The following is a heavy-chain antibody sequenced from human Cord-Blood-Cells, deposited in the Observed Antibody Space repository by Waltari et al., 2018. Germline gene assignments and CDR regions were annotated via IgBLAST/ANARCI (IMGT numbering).Heavy chain of an antibody. CDR2: FDPEDVET. CDR1: GYTLTELS. J-gene: IGHJ4*02. CDR3: ATTGAYYDFWSGYSHFDY. V-gene: IGHV1-24*01. D-gene: IGHD3-3*01. Sequence: QVQLVQSGAEVKKPGASVKVSCKVSGYTLTELSMHWVRQAPGKGLEWMGGFDPEDVETIYAQKFQGRVTMTEDTSTDTAYMELSSLRSEDTAVYYCATTGAYYDFWSGYSHFDYWGQGTLVTVSS.